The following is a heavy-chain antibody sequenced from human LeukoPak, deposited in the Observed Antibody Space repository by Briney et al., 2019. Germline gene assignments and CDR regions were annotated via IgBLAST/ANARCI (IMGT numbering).Heavy chain of an antibody. V-gene: IGHV3-23*01. Sequence: PGGSLRLSCAASGFTFSSYTMSWVRQAPGKGLEWVSAISGSGGSTYYADSVKGRFTISRDNSKNTLYLQMNSLRAEDTAVYYCARVGWTRSYYMDVWGKGTTVTVSS. J-gene: IGHJ6*03. D-gene: IGHD2-15*01. CDR2: ISGSGGST. CDR3: ARVGWTRSYYMDV. CDR1: GFTFSSYT.